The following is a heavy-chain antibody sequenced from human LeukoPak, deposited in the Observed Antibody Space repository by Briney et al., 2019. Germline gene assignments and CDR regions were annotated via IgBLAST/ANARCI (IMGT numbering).Heavy chain of an antibody. D-gene: IGHD5-24*01. V-gene: IGHV3-30*04. J-gene: IGHJ6*03. Sequence: PGRSLRLSCAASGFTFSSYAMHWVRQAPGKGLEWVAVISYDGSNKYYADSVKGRFTISRDNSKNTLYLQMNSLRAEDTAVYYCAKDKGRDGYMDVWGKGTTVTISS. CDR1: GFTFSSYA. CDR3: AKDKGRDGYMDV. CDR2: ISYDGSNK.